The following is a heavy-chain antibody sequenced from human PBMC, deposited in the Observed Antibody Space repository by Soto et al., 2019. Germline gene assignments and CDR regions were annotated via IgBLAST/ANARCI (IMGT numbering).Heavy chain of an antibody. V-gene: IGHV1-2*04. CDR1: GYTFTGDY. CDR2: INPNSGGT. J-gene: IGHJ6*02. CDR3: ARSSIAAAGTGYYYYGMDV. Sequence: ASVKVSCKASGYTFTGDYMDWVRQAPGQGLEWMGWINPNSGGTNYAQKFQGWVTMTRDTSISTAYMELSRLRSDDTAVYYCARSSIAAAGTGYYYYGMDVWGQGTTVTVSS. D-gene: IGHD6-13*01.